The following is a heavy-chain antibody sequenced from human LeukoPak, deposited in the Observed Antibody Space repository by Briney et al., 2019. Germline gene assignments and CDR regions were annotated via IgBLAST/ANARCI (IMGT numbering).Heavy chain of an antibody. CDR2: ISGSGGST. CDR3: ALRSGYCSSTSCRGGYYFDY. CDR1: GFTFSSYA. J-gene: IGHJ4*02. Sequence: GRSLRLSCAASGFTFSSYAMSWVRQAPGKGLEWVSAISGSGGSTYYADSVKGRFTISRDNSKNTLYLQMNSLRAEDTAVYYCALRSGYCSSTSCRGGYYFDYWGQGTLVTVSS. D-gene: IGHD2-2*01. V-gene: IGHV3-23*01.